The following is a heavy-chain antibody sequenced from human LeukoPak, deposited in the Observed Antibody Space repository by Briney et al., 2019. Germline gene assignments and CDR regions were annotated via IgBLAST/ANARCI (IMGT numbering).Heavy chain of an antibody. D-gene: IGHD2-15*01. V-gene: IGHV1-18*01. J-gene: IGHJ4*02. CDR3: ARDRLQWRELYYFDY. CDR1: GYTFTSYG. CDR2: ISAYNGNT. Sequence: ASVKVSCKASGYTFTSYGISWVRQAPGQGLEWMGWISAYNGNTNYAQKLQGRVTMTTDTSTSTAYMELRSLRSDDTAVYYCARDRLQWRELYYFDYWGQGTLVTVSS.